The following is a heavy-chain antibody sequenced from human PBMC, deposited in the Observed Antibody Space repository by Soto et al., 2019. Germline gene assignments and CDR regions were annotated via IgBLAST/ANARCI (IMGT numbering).Heavy chain of an antibody. J-gene: IGHJ4*01. D-gene: IGHD1-20*01. CDR1: GGTFSSYT. CDR2: IIPILGIA. V-gene: IGHV1-69*04. Sequence: ASVKVSCKASGGTFSSYTISWVRQAPGQGLEWMGRIIPILGIANYAQKIQGRVTITADKSTSTAYMDLLSLRSEDTSVYYCARDGEITGTFDYWGHGTLVTVSS. CDR3: ARDGEITGTFDY.